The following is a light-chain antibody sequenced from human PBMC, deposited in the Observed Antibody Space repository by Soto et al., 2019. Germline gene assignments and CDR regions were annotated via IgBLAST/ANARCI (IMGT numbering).Light chain of an antibody. J-gene: IGKJ4*01. CDR3: QQYNSSPLT. V-gene: IGKV1-5*03. CDR2: KAS. Sequence: DIQMTQSPSTLFASVGDRVTITCRASQSISSWLAWYQQKPGKAPKLLIYKASSLESGVPSRFSGSGSGTEFTLTISSLQPDDFATYYCQQYNSSPLTFGGGTKVEIK. CDR1: QSISSW.